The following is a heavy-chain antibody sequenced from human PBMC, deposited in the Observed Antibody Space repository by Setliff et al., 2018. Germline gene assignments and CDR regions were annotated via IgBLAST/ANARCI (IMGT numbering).Heavy chain of an antibody. CDR3: ARGRVEMATITPFDY. Sequence: SETLSLTCAVPGGSISSSYYYWGWIRQPPGKGLEWIGSIYYSGSTYYNPSLKSRVTISVDTSKNQFSLKLSSVTVADTAVYYCARGRVEMATITPFDYWGQGTLVTVSS. CDR2: IYYSGST. CDR1: GGSISSSYYY. V-gene: IGHV4-39*07. J-gene: IGHJ4*02. D-gene: IGHD5-12*01.